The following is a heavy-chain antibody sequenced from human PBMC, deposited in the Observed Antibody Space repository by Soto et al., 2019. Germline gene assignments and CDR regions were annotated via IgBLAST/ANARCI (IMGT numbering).Heavy chain of an antibody. CDR2: IYYSGNT. D-gene: IGHD2-21*01. V-gene: IGHV4-31*03. CDR1: GDSINSDGHF. CDR3: ARADHIVGHLDY. J-gene: IGHJ4*02. Sequence: SETLSLTCTVSGDSINSDGHFWTWIRQHTGKGLEWIGYIYYSGNTQYNPSLKSRVTISADTSKNQFSLRLSSVTAADTAIYYCARADHIVGHLDYWGQGTLVTVSS.